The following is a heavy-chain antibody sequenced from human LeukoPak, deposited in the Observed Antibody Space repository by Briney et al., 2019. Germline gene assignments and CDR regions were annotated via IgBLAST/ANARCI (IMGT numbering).Heavy chain of an antibody. J-gene: IGHJ4*02. Sequence: PGGSLRLSCVASGLPIADFAMPWVRQAPGKGLGWVSLISGDGVSTFYADSVKGRFSISRDNSKNSLYLEMNSLRTEDAAMYYCAKESGKFDYWGQGTLVAVSS. CDR2: ISGDGVST. V-gene: IGHV3-43*02. CDR1: GLPIADFA. CDR3: AKESGKFDY.